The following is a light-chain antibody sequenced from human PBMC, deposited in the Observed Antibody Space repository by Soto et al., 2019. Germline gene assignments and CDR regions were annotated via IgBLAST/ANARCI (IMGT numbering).Light chain of an antibody. CDR3: SSYPSSSTAL. CDR2: EVS. CDR1: SSDVCGYNY. Sequence: QSALTQPASVSGSPGQSITISCTGTSSDVCGYNYVSWYQQHPGKAPKLMIYEVSNRPSGVSNRFSGSKSGNTASLSISRLQAEDEADYYCSSYPSSSTALFGGGSKLSVL. V-gene: IGLV2-14*01. J-gene: IGLJ2*01.